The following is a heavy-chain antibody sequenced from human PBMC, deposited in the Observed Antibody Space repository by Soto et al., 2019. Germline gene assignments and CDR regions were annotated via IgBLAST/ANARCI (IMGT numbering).Heavy chain of an antibody. CDR1: GFTFSSYG. J-gene: IGHJ4*02. Sequence: GGSLRLSCAASGFTFSSYGMHWVRQAPGKGLEWVAVIWYDGSNKYYADSVKGRFTISRDNSKNTLYLQMNSLRAEDTAVYYCSRDFFKYYDSSCYFFEDYWGQGTLVTVSS. CDR2: IWYDGSNK. V-gene: IGHV3-33*01. D-gene: IGHD3-22*01. CDR3: SRDFFKYYDSSCYFFEDY.